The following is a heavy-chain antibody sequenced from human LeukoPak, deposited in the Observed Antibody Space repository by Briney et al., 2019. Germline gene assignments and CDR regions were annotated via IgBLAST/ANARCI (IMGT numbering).Heavy chain of an antibody. V-gene: IGHV3-30-3*01. CDR1: GFTFSSYA. J-gene: IGHJ5*02. CDR3: AREGRGSSWYGYNWFDP. CDR2: ISYDGSNK. D-gene: IGHD6-13*01. Sequence: GGSLRLSCADSGFTFSSYAMHWVRQAPGKGLEWVAVISYDGSNKYYADSVKGRFTISRDNSKNTLYLQMNSLRAEDTAVYYCAREGRGSSWYGYNWFDPWGQGTLVTVSS.